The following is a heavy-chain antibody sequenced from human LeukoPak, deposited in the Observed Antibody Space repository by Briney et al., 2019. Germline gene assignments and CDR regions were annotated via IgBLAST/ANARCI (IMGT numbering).Heavy chain of an antibody. CDR2: ISYDGSNK. V-gene: IGHV3-30*18. CDR3: AKASYNPIFDY. J-gene: IGHJ4*02. CDR1: GFTFSSYG. Sequence: PGGSLRLSCAASGFTFSSYGMHWVRQAPGKGLEWVAVISYDGSNKYYADSVKGRFTISRDNSKNMLYLQMNSLRAEDTAVYYCAKASYNPIFDYWGQGTLVTVSS. D-gene: IGHD1-26*01.